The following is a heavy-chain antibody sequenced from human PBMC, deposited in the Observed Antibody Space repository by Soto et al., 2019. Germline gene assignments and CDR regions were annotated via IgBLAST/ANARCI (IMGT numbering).Heavy chain of an antibody. J-gene: IGHJ6*02. CDR2: ISAYNGNT. V-gene: IGHV1-18*04. CDR1: GYTFTSYG. D-gene: IGHD3-9*01. Sequence: AAVKVSCKASGYTFTSYGISWVRQAPGQGLEWMGWISAYNGNTNYAQKLQGRVTMTTDTSTSTAYMELRSLRSDDTAMYYCARVGGGTYDWYYYYGVDVWGQGTPVTVSS. CDR3: ARVGGGTYDWYYYYGVDV.